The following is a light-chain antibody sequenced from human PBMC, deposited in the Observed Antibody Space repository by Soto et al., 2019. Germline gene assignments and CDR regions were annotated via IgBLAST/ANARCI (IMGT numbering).Light chain of an antibody. CDR3: GTWDNSLSGVI. CDR1: SSNIGSNL. CDR2: DNG. Sequence: QSVLTQPPSVSAAPGQKVSISCPGSSSNIGSNLVSWYQHLPGTAPRLLLYDNGKRPSGIPDRFSGSKSGTSAALGITGLQTGDEADYYCGTWDNSLSGVIFGGGTKLTVL. J-gene: IGLJ2*01. V-gene: IGLV1-51*01.